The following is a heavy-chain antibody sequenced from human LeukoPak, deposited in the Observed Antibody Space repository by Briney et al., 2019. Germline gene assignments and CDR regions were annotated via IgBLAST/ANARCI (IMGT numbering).Heavy chain of an antibody. CDR2: ISESGGGSYSGGGT. V-gene: IGHV3-23*01. CDR3: AKGKVNHLGALDY. D-gene: IGHD1-26*01. Sequence: GGSLRLSCAASGFTFSSYAMTCVRQAPGKGLEWVSTISESGGGSYSGGGTYYRDSVKGRFIISKDGSTNTLFLQMDSLRADDTGIYYCAKGKVNHLGALDYWGQGALVTVSS. J-gene: IGHJ4*02. CDR1: GFTFSSYA.